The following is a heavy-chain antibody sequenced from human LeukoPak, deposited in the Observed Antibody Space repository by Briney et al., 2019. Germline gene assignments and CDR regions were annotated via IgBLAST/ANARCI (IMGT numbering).Heavy chain of an antibody. Sequence: PSETLSLTCTVSSGSISSGDYYWSWIRQPPGKGLEWIGYIYYSGSTYYNPSLKSRVTISVDTSKNQFSLKLSSVTAADTAVYYCARRGYSYETVIDYWGQGTLVTVSS. J-gene: IGHJ4*02. V-gene: IGHV4-30-4*01. D-gene: IGHD5-18*01. CDR1: SGSISSGDYY. CDR2: IYYSGST. CDR3: ARRGYSYETVIDY.